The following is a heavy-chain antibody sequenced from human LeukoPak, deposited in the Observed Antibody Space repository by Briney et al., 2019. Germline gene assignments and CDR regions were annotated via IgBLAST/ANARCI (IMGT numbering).Heavy chain of an antibody. CDR3: ARGVEMATSLYDY. Sequence: GESLKISCKGSGYSFTSYWIGWVRQMPGKSLEWMGIIYPGDSDTRYSPSFQGQVTISADKSINTAYLQWSSLKASDTAMYYCARGVEMATSLYDYWGQGTLVTVSS. J-gene: IGHJ4*02. CDR1: GYSFTSYW. D-gene: IGHD5-24*01. CDR2: IYPGDSDT. V-gene: IGHV5-51*01.